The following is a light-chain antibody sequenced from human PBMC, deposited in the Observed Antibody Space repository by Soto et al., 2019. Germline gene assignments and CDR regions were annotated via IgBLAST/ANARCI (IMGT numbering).Light chain of an antibody. CDR1: SGHSSYA. J-gene: IGLJ2*01. CDR2: LSSDVSP. V-gene: IGLV4-69*01. CDR3: QTWDTGARVV. Sequence: QAVVTQSPSASASLGASVKLTCTLSSGHSSYAIAWHQQQPEKGPRYLMKLSSDVSPSKGGGIPDRFSGSSSGAERYLTISSLQSEDEADYYCQTWDTGARVVFGGGTKLTVL.